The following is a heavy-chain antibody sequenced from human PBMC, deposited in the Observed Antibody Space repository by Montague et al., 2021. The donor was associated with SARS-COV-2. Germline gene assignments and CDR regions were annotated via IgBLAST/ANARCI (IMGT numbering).Heavy chain of an antibody. CDR3: ARLGLLWFGELWN. V-gene: IGHV4-39*01. CDR2: IYYSGSS. Sequence: SETLSLTCTVSGGSISSSTYYWGWIRQPPGKGLVWIGSIYYSGSSYYNPSLKSRVTISVDTSKNQFSLKLSSVTAADTAVYYCARLGLLWFGELWNWGQGTLVTVSS. CDR1: GGSISSSTYY. J-gene: IGHJ4*02. D-gene: IGHD3-10*01.